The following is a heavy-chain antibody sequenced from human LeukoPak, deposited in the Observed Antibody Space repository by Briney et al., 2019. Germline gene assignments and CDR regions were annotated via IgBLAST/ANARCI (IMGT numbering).Heavy chain of an antibody. D-gene: IGHD4-11*01. CDR3: ARDRPTRRPAFDI. V-gene: IGHV4-39*07. Sequence: ASETLSLTCTVSGGSISSTTYYWGWIRQPPGKGLEWIGSIYYSGSTYYNPSLKSRVTISVDTSKNQFSLKLSSVTAADTAVYYCARDRPTRRPAFDIWGQGTMVTVSS. J-gene: IGHJ3*02. CDR2: IYYSGST. CDR1: GGSISSTTYY.